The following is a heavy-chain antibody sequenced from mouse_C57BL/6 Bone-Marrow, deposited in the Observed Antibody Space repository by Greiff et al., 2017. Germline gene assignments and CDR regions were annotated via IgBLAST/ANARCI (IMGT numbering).Heavy chain of an antibody. CDR2: IYPGSGST. D-gene: IGHD2-5*01. Sequence: VQLQQSGAELVKPGASVKMSCKASGSTFTSYWITWVKQRPGQGLEWIGDIYPGSGSTNYNEKFKSKATLTVDTSSSTAYMQLSSLTSEDSAVYYCARPYYSNYWYFDVWGTGTTVTVSS. V-gene: IGHV1-55*01. J-gene: IGHJ1*03. CDR3: ARPYYSNYWYFDV. CDR1: GSTFTSYW.